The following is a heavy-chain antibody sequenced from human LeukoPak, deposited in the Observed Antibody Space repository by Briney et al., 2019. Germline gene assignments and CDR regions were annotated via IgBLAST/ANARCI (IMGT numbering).Heavy chain of an antibody. V-gene: IGHV1-2*02. CDR1: GGTFSSYA. CDR2: INPNSGGT. CDR3: ARGDSSYYYDSSGYSLTFDY. D-gene: IGHD3-22*01. J-gene: IGHJ4*02. Sequence: ASVKVSCRASGGTFSSYAISWVRQAPGQGLEWMGWINPNSGGTNYAQKFQGRVTMTRDTSISTAYMELSRLRSDDTAVYYCARGDSSYYYDSSGYSLTFDYWGQGTPVTVSS.